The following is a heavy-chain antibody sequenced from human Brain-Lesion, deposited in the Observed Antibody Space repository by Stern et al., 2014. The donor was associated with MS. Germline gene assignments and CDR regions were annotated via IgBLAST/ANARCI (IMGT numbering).Heavy chain of an antibody. CDR3: ARDQRGITIFGVVTDYYYLGMDV. Sequence: VQLVESGAEVKKPGASVKVSCKTSGYIFTGYYIHWVRQAPGQGLEWMALIHPNTRGTKYAQKFQGRVTMSRDTSISTAYVELSSLTSDDTAVYYCARDQRGITIFGVVTDYYYLGMDVWGQGTTVTVSS. D-gene: IGHD3-3*01. V-gene: IGHV1-2*02. J-gene: IGHJ6*02. CDR2: IHPNTRGT. CDR1: GYIFTGYY.